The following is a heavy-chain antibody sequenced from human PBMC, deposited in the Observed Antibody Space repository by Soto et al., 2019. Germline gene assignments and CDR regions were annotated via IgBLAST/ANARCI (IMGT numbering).Heavy chain of an antibody. Sequence: ASVKVSCKASGGTFSSYAISWVRQAPGQGLEWMGGIIPIFGTANYAQKFQGRVTITADESTSTAYMELSSLRSEDTAVYYCARVGNWNDVGYFDYWGQGTLVTVSS. J-gene: IGHJ4*02. D-gene: IGHD1-20*01. CDR3: ARVGNWNDVGYFDY. V-gene: IGHV1-69*13. CDR1: GGTFSSYA. CDR2: IIPIFGTA.